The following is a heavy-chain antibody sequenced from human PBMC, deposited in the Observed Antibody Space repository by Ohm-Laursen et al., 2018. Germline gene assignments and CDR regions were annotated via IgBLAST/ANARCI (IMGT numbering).Heavy chain of an antibody. D-gene: IGHD4-17*01. Sequence: PSDTLSLTCTVSGGSISSYYWSWIRQPPGKGLEWIGYIYYSGSTNYNPSLKSRVTISVDTSKNQFSLKLSSVTAADTAVYYCASLGYGDSFDYWGQGTLVTVSS. J-gene: IGHJ4*02. CDR3: ASLGYGDSFDY. V-gene: IGHV4-59*07. CDR2: IYYSGST. CDR1: GGSISSYY.